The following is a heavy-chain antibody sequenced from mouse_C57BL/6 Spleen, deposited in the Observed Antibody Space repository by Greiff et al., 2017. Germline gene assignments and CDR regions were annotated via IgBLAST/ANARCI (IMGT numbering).Heavy chain of an antibody. D-gene: IGHD2-4*01. CDR1: GFTFSDYG. Sequence: EVMLVESGGGLVKPGGSLKLSCAASGFTFSDYGMHWVRQAPEKGLEWVAYISSGSSTIYYADTVKGRFTISRDNAKNTLFLQLTSLRSEDTAMYYCARDDYDDGGYFDVWGPGTSVTVSS. J-gene: IGHJ1*01. V-gene: IGHV5-17*01. CDR3: ARDDYDDGGYFDV. CDR2: ISSGSSTI.